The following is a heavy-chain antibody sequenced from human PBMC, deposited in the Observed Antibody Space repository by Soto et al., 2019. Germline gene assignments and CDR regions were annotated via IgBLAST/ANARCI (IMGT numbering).Heavy chain of an antibody. Sequence: VQLVESGGGLVQPGGSLRLSCAASGFTFSDYYMSWIRQAPGKGLEWVSYISSSSSYTNYADSVKGRFTISRDNAKNARYRQMSSLRGEDTAVYYCARRVAGTSDWFDPWGQGTLVTVSS. CDR3: ARRVAGTSDWFDP. CDR1: GFTFSDYY. J-gene: IGHJ5*02. V-gene: IGHV3-11*06. CDR2: ISSSSSYT. D-gene: IGHD6-19*01.